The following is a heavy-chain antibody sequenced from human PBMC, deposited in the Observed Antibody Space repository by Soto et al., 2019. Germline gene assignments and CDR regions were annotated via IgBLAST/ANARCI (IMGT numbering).Heavy chain of an antibody. Sequence: EVQLVESGGGLVQPGRSLRLSCAASGFTFDDYVMHWVRQAPGKGLEWVSGISWNSGSIGYADSVKGRFTISRDNAKNSLYLQMNSLRAEDTALYYCAKVGGYDYGDHGDYFDYWGQGTLVTVSS. CDR1: GFTFDDYV. CDR2: ISWNSGSI. J-gene: IGHJ4*02. CDR3: AKVGGYDYGDHGDYFDY. D-gene: IGHD4-17*01. V-gene: IGHV3-9*01.